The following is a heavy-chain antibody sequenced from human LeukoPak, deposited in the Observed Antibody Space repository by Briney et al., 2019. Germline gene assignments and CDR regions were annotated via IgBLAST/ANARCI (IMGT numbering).Heavy chain of an antibody. CDR2: INPKSGDA. Sequence: ASVKVSCKASGATFSDYHINWVRQASGQEPEWMGWINPKSGDAKYGQAFQGRITMTRDTSISTAYMELNRMRIDDKATDYYGGGEYSNGYPYRLDSWGQGTLVTVSS. J-gene: IGHJ4*02. V-gene: IGHV1-2*02. CDR3: GGGEYSNGYPYRLDS. D-gene: IGHD3-16*01. CDR1: GATFSDYH.